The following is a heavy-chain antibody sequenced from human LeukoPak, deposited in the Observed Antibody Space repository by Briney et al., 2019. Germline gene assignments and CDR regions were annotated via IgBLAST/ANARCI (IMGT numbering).Heavy chain of an antibody. CDR2: IYYSGST. CDR3: ARAYVVATIWVLDY. V-gene: IGHV4-59*01. Sequence: SETLSLTCTVSGGSISSYYWSWIRQPPGKGLEWIGYIYYSGSTNYNPSLKSRVTISVDTSKNQFSLKLSSVTAADTAVYYCARAYVVATIWVLDYWGQGTLVTVSS. D-gene: IGHD5-12*01. CDR1: GGSISSYY. J-gene: IGHJ4*02.